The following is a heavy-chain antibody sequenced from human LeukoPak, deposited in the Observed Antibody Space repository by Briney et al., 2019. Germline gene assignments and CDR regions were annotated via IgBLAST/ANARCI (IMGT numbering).Heavy chain of an antibody. CDR3: ARVAGSYYDFWSGYFFTRHHFDI. D-gene: IGHD3-3*01. CDR2: MNPNSGNT. CDR1: GYTFTSYD. Sequence: VASVKVSCKASGYTFTSYDINWVRQATGQGLEWMGWMNPNSGNTGYAQKFQGRVTMTRNTSISTAYMELSSLRSEDTAVYYCARVAGSYYDFWSGYFFTRHHFDIWGQGTMVTVS. V-gene: IGHV1-8*01. J-gene: IGHJ3*02.